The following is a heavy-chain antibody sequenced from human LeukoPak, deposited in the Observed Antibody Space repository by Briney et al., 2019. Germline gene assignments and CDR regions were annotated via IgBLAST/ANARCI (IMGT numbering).Heavy chain of an antibody. CDR2: IYTSGST. J-gene: IGHJ6*03. V-gene: IGHV4-4*07. CDR3: ARELGCGGGSCYYYYYYMDV. D-gene: IGHD2-15*01. Sequence: SETLSLTCTVSGGSISNYYWNWIRQPAGKGLEWIGRIYTSGSTNYNPSLKSRVTMSVDTSKNQFSLKLSSVTAADTAVYYCARELGCGGGSCYYYYYYMDVWGKGTTVTISS. CDR1: GGSISNYY.